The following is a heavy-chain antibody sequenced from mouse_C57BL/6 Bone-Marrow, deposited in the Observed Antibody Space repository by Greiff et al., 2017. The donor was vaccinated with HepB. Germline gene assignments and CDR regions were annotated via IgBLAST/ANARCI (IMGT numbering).Heavy chain of an antibody. J-gene: IGHJ2*01. D-gene: IGHD1-1*01. Sequence: VQLQQSVAELVRPGASVKLSCTASGFNIKNTYMHWVKQRPEQGLEWIGRIDPANGNTKYAPKFQGKATITADTSSNTAYLQLSSLTSEDTAIYYWALPFITTVVVPFDDWGQGTTLTVSS. CDR2: IDPANGNT. CDR3: ALPFITTVVVPFDD. CDR1: GFNIKNTY. V-gene: IGHV14-3*01.